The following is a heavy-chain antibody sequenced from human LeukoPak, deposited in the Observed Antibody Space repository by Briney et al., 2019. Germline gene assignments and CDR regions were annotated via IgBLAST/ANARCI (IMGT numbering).Heavy chain of an antibody. V-gene: IGHV3-30*18. Sequence: GGSLRLSCAASGFTFSSYGMHWVRQAPGKGLEWVAVISYDGSNKYYADSVRGRFTISRDNSKNTLYLQMNSLRAEDTAVYYCAKDRPWFDPWGQGTLVTVSS. J-gene: IGHJ5*02. D-gene: IGHD6-6*01. CDR3: AKDRPWFDP. CDR2: ISYDGSNK. CDR1: GFTFSSYG.